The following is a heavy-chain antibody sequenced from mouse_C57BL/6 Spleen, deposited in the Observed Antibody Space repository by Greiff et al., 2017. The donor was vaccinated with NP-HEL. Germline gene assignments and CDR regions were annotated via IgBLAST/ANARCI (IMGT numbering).Heavy chain of an antibody. J-gene: IGHJ4*01. D-gene: IGHD2-4*01. CDR1: GYSFTGYY. Sequence: EVQLQQSGPELVKPGASVKISCKASGYSFTGYYMNWVKQSPEKSLEWIGEINPSTGGTTYNQKFKAKATLTVDKSSSTAYMQLKSLTSEDSAVYYCARSGDYDGAMDYWGQGTSVTVSS. V-gene: IGHV1-42*01. CDR3: ARSGDYDGAMDY. CDR2: INPSTGGT.